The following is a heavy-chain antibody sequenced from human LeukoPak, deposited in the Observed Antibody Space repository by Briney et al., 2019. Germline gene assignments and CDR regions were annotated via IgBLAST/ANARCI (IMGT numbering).Heavy chain of an antibody. D-gene: IGHD3-16*02. CDR2: MNPNSGRR. CDR1: GFIFSNYD. CDR3: ARGLRSDY. Sequence: ASVKVSCKASGFIFSNYDISWVRPAPGHGLEWMGWMNPNSGRRVYAQKFQGRVTMTRNSSINTAYMELTSLRSDDRAVYYCARGLRSDYWGQGTRVTVSS. J-gene: IGHJ4*02. V-gene: IGHV1-8*01.